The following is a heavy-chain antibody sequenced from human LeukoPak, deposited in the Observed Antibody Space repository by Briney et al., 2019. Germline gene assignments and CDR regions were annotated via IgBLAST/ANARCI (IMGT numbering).Heavy chain of an antibody. D-gene: IGHD4-17*01. CDR2: IYYSGST. CDR1: GGSISSSSYY. J-gene: IGHJ5*02. V-gene: IGHV4-39*07. CDR3: ARSIDPNDYGANWFDP. Sequence: SETLSLTCTVSGGSISSSSYYWGWIRQPPGTGLEWIGSIYYSGSTYYNPSLKSRVTISVDTSKNQFSLKLSSVTAADTAVYYCARSIDPNDYGANWFDPWGQGTLVTVSS.